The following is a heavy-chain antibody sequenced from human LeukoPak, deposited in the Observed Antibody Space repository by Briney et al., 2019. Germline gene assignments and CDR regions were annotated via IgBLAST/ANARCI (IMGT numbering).Heavy chain of an antibody. CDR1: GGSISSNY. CDR3: ARRLGAVAGFYYYGMDD. D-gene: IGHD6-19*01. Sequence: SETLSLTCTVSGGSISSNYWSCIRQPPGKGLEWIGHIYYSGSTNYNPSLKSRVTISVDTSKNQFSLKLSSVTAADTAVYYCARRLGAVAGFYYYGMDDWGKGTTVTVSS. J-gene: IGHJ6*04. CDR2: IYYSGST. V-gene: IGHV4-59*01.